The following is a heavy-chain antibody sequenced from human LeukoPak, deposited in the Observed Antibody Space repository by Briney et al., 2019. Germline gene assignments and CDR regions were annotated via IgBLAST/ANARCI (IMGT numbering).Heavy chain of an antibody. J-gene: IGHJ6*02. V-gene: IGHV3-53*01. Sequence: GGSLRLSCAASGFTVSSNYMSWVRQAPGKGLEWVSVIYSGGSTYYADSVKGRFTISRDNSKNTLYLQMNSLRAEDTAVYYCARGSVWMALYYGMDVWGQGTTVTVSS. CDR3: ARGSVWMALYYGMDV. CDR1: GFTVSSNY. D-gene: IGHD5-24*01. CDR2: IYSGGST.